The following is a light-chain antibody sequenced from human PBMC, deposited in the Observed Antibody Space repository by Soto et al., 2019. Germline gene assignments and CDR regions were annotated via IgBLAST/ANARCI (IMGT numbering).Light chain of an antibody. CDR1: QTVRNNY. Sequence: EFVLTQSPGTLSLSPGERATLSCRASQTVRNNYLAWYQQKPGQAPRLLIYDASSRATGIPDRFSGGGCGTDFSITVGRVEPEEFAVYYCQQVSSYPLTFGGGTKADIK. CDR3: QQVSSYPLT. CDR2: DAS. J-gene: IGKJ4*01. V-gene: IGKV3-20*01.